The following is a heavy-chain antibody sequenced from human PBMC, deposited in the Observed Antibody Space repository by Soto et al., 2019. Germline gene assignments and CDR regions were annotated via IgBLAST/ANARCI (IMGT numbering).Heavy chain of an antibody. Sequence: QVQLQQWGAGLLKPSETLSLTCAVYGGSFSGYYWSWIRQPPGKGLEWIGEINHSGSTNYNPSLKSRVTISVDTSKNQFSLKLSSVTAADTAVYYCARGRRKLGYCSSTSCTPWFDPWGQGTLVTVSS. CDR3: ARGRRKLGYCSSTSCTPWFDP. J-gene: IGHJ5*02. V-gene: IGHV4-34*01. CDR1: GGSFSGYY. CDR2: INHSGST. D-gene: IGHD2-2*01.